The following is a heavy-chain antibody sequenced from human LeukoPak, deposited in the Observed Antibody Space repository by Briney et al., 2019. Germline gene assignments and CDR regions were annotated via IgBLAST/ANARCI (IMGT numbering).Heavy chain of an antibody. CDR2: IDQDGSEK. CDR1: AFTFSSYW. J-gene: IGHJ3*02. CDR3: ARDYYSYSRGSWAFDI. Sequence: PGGSLRLSCAASAFTFSSYWMSWVRQAPGNGLEWVANIDQDGSEKYYVESMKGRITISSDTAKNSLYLQMNSLRAEDTAVYYCARDYYSYSRGSWAFDIWGQGTMVTVSS. V-gene: IGHV3-7*03. D-gene: IGHD3-22*01.